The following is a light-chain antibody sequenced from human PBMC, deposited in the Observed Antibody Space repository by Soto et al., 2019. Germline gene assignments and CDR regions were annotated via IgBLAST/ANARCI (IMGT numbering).Light chain of an antibody. V-gene: IGLV1-51*01. Sequence: QSVLTQPPSVSAAPGQTVTISCSGGSSNIENNYVSWYQQLPGTAPKLLIHDNNQRPSGVPDRFSGSKSGTSATLGITGLQTGDEADYYCGTWDSGLSGVVFGGGTKLTVL. CDR3: GTWDSGLSGVV. CDR2: DNN. CDR1: SSNIENNY. J-gene: IGLJ2*01.